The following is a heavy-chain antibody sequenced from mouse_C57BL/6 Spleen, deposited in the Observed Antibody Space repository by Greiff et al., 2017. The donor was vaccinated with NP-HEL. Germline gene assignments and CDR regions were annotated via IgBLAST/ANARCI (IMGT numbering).Heavy chain of an antibody. Sequence: EVKLVESGGGLVKPGGSLKLSCAASGFTFSDYGMHWVRQAPEKGLEWVAYISSGSSTIYYADTVKGRFTISRDNAKNTLFLQMTSLRSEDTAMYYCARPGGPNYYAMDYWGQGTSVTVSS. D-gene: IGHD3-3*01. CDR2: ISSGSSTI. CDR3: ARPGGPNYYAMDY. J-gene: IGHJ4*01. V-gene: IGHV5-17*01. CDR1: GFTFSDYG.